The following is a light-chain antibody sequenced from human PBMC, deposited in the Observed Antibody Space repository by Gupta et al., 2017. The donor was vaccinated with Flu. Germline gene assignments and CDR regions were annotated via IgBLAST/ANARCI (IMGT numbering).Light chain of an antibody. CDR1: SSDVGSYNR. V-gene: IGLV2-18*02. J-gene: IGLJ3*02. CDR2: EVS. CDR3: SSFTSSNTWV. Sequence: QSALTQPASVSGSPGQSITISCPGTSSDVGSYNRVSWYQQPPGTAPKLMISEVSNRPSGVPDRFSGSKSANTASLTISGLQAEDEADYYCSSFTSSNTWVFGGGTKLTVL.